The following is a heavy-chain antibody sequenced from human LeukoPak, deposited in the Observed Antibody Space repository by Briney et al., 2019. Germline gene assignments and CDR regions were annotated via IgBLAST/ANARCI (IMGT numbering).Heavy chain of an antibody. V-gene: IGHV4-34*01. D-gene: IGHD5/OR15-5a*01. CDR3: AREGLSTITSTYYYYGMDV. J-gene: IGHJ6*02. Sequence: SQSLSPTCALDGPSLGGYYTSWIRHPAGEGLEWIEEITHSGRTNYNPSLKSRVTISVDTSKNQFSLKLSSVTAADTAVYYCAREGLSTITSTYYYYGMDVWGQGTTVTVFS. CDR1: GPSLGGYY. CDR2: ITHSGRT.